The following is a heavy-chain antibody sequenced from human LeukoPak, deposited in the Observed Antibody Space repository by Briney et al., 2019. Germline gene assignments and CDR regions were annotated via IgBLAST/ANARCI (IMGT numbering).Heavy chain of an antibody. CDR2: IYSGGST. J-gene: IGHJ4*02. Sequence: GGSLRLSCAASGFTFSSYAMSWVRQAPGKGLEWVSVIYSGGSTYYADSVKGRFTISRDNSKNTLNLQMNSLRAEDAAVYYCARGYSSDNWGQGTLVSVSS. D-gene: IGHD2-21*01. V-gene: IGHV3-66*01. CDR3: ARGYSSDN. CDR1: GFTFSSYA.